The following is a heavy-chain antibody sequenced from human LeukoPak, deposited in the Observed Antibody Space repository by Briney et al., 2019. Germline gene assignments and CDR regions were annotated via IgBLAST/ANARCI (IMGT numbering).Heavy chain of an antibody. CDR3: ASDSGGRRDAFNI. D-gene: IGHD2-8*02. CDR2: IYYSDVA. J-gene: IGHJ3*02. CDR1: GYSISSGYY. Sequence: SETLSLTCTVSGYSISSGYYWTWIRQPPGKGLEWIGYIYYSDVANYNPSLKSRVSISVDTSKNQFSLKLTSVTAADTAVHYCASDSGGRRDAFNIWGQGTMVTVSS. V-gene: IGHV4-61*01.